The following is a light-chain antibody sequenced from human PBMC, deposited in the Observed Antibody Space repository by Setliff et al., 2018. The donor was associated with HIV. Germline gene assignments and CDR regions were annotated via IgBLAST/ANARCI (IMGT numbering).Light chain of an antibody. J-gene: IGLJ1*01. Sequence: QSVLTQPASVSGSPGQSITISCTGSNNDIGDYNYVSWYQQHPVNTPKLIIYDVTNRPSGVSDRFSASKSGNTASLTISGLQADDEADYYCSSWTGSSTLMLGTGTRSPS. V-gene: IGLV2-14*03. CDR2: DVT. CDR1: NNDIGDYNY. CDR3: SSWTGSSTLM.